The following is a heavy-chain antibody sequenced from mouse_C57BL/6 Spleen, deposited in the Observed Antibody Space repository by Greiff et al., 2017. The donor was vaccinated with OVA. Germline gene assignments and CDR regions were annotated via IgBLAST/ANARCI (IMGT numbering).Heavy chain of an antibody. CDR2: IYPGDGDT. D-gene: IGHD2-1*01. Sequence: QVQLKESGAELVKPGASVKISCKASGYAFSSYWMNWVKQRPGKGLEWIGQIYPGDGDTNYNGKFKGKATLTADKSSSTAYMQLSSLTSEDSAVYCCASTYGPYYFDYWGQGTTLTVSS. CDR1: GYAFSSYW. V-gene: IGHV1-80*01. CDR3: ASTYGPYYFDY. J-gene: IGHJ2*01.